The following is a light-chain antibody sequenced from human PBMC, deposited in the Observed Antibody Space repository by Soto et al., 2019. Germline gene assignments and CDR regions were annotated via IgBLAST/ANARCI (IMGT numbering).Light chain of an antibody. V-gene: IGLV2-14*01. Sequence: QSALTQPASVSGSPGQSITISCTGNSSDVGGYNYVSWYQQHPGKAPKLMIYDVINPPSGVSNRFSGSTSGNTASLTISGLQAEDDADYFCSSYTSSTTLVFGGGTKLTVL. CDR3: SSYTSSTTLV. J-gene: IGLJ2*01. CDR1: SSDVGGYNY. CDR2: DVI.